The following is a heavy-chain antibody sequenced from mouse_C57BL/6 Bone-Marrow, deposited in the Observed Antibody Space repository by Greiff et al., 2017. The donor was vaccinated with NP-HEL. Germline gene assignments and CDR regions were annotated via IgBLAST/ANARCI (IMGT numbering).Heavy chain of an antibody. Sequence: EVKLVESGGGLVQPGGSLKLSCAASGFTFSDYYMYWVRQTPEKRLEWVAYISNGGGSTYYPDTVKGRFTISRDNAKNTLYLQMSRLKSEDTAMYYCARPLWLRRGGAWFAYWGQGTLVTVSA. CDR1: GFTFSDYY. D-gene: IGHD2-2*01. V-gene: IGHV5-12*01. J-gene: IGHJ3*01. CDR2: ISNGGGST. CDR3: ARPLWLRRGGAWFAY.